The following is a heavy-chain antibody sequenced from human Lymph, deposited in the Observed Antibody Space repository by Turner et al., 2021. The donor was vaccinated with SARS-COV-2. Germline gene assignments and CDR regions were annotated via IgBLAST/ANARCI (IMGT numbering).Heavy chain of an antibody. D-gene: IGHD4-17*01. CDR3: ARDIPTTADYFDY. CDR1: GFTYSPYS. V-gene: IGHV3-21*01. Sequence: EVQLVESGGGLVKPGGSLRLSCAASGFTYSPYSMNWVRQAPGKGLEWISSISSSSSYIYYEDSVKGRFTISRDDAKNSLYLQMNSLRAEDTAVYYCARDIPTTADYFDYWGQGTLVTVSS. J-gene: IGHJ4*02. CDR2: ISSSSSYI.